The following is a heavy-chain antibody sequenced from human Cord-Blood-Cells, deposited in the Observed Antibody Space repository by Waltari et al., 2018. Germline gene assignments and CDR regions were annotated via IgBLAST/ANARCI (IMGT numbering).Heavy chain of an antibody. CDR3: ARVDYGDYYYYYGMDV. J-gene: IGHJ6*02. Sequence: QVQLQESGPGLVKPSETLSLTCAVSGYSISSGYYWGWIRQPPGKGLEWIGSIYHSGSTYYNPSLKSRVTISVDTSKNQFSLKLSSVTAADTAVYYCARVDYGDYYYYYGMDVWGQGP. CDR2: IYHSGST. V-gene: IGHV4-38-2*01. D-gene: IGHD4-17*01. CDR1: GYSISSGYY.